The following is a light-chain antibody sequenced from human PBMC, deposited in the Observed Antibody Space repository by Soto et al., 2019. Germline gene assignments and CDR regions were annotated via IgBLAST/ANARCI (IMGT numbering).Light chain of an antibody. Sequence: SYELTQPLSVSVALGRTARITCGGNNIGSKNVHWFQQKPGQAPVLVIYRDSNRPSGIPERFSGSNSGNTATLTISRAQAGDEADYYCQVWDSSHVVFGGGTKLTVL. CDR1: NIGSKN. V-gene: IGLV3-9*01. CDR2: RDS. CDR3: QVWDSSHVV. J-gene: IGLJ2*01.